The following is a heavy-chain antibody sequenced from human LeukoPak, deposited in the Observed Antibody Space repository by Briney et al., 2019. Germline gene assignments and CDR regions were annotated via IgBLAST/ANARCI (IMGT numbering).Heavy chain of an antibody. CDR2: INPNSGGT. Sequence: ASVKVSCKASGYTFTSYGISWVRQAPGQGLEWMGWINPNSGGTNYAQKFQGWVTMTRDTSISTAYMELSRLRSDDTAVYYCARGQDIVVVVAALRGDWFDPWGQGTLVTVSS. D-gene: IGHD2-15*01. J-gene: IGHJ5*02. CDR3: ARGQDIVVVVAALRGDWFDP. CDR1: GYTFTSYG. V-gene: IGHV1-2*04.